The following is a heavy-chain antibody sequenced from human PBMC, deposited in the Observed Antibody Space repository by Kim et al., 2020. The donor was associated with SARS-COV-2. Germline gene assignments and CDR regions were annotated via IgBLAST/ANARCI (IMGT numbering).Heavy chain of an antibody. CDR2: ISSSSSYT. CDR3: ARGSYSSSLDAFDY. D-gene: IGHD6-13*01. Sequence: GGSLRLSCAASGFTFSDYYMSWIRQAPGKGLEWVSYISSSSSYTNYADSVKGRFTISRDNAKNSLYLQMNSLRAEDTAVYYCARGSYSSSLDAFDYWGQGTLVTVSS. CDR1: GFTFSDYY. J-gene: IGHJ4*02. V-gene: IGHV3-11*06.